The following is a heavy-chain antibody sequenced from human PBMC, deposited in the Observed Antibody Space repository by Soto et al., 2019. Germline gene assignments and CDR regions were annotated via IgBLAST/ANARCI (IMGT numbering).Heavy chain of an antibody. V-gene: IGHV4-61*01. Sequence: LSLTCTVSGGSVSSGSYYWSWIRQPPGKGLEWIGYIYYSGSTNYNPSLKSRVTISVDTSKNQFSLKLSSVTAADTAVYYCARVGYNWNYVSVDWFDPWGQGTLVTVSS. CDR2: IYYSGST. CDR3: ARVGYNWNYVSVDWFDP. D-gene: IGHD1-7*01. J-gene: IGHJ5*02. CDR1: GGSVSSGSYY.